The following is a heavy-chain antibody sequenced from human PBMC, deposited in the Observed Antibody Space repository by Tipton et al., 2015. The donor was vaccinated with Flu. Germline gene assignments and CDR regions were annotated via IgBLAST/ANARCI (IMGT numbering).Heavy chain of an antibody. V-gene: IGHV3-21*01. J-gene: IGHJ3*02. D-gene: IGHD3-9*01. CDR3: AREFDWGSAGNAFDI. CDR2: ISSSSSYI. CDR1: GFTFSSYS. Sequence: SLRLSCAASGFTFSSYSMNWVRQAPGKGLEWVSSISSSSSYIYYADSVKGRFTISRDNAKNSLYLQMNSLRAEDTAVYYCAREFDWGSAGNAFDIWGQGTMVTVSS.